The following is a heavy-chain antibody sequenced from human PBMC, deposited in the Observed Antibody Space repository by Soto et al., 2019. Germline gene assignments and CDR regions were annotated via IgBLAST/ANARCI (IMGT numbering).Heavy chain of an antibody. Sequence: QVQLVQSGAEVKKPGSSVKVSCKASGGTFSSYAISWVRQAPGQGLEWMGGIIPIFGTANYAQKFQGRVTNTAEESKSTAYMELSSLRSEDTAVYYCASRYCGGDCSKYYYYYGLDVWGQGTTVTVSS. V-gene: IGHV1-69*12. CDR2: IIPIFGTA. CDR1: GGTFSSYA. D-gene: IGHD2-21*02. CDR3: ASRYCGGDCSKYYYYYGLDV. J-gene: IGHJ6*02.